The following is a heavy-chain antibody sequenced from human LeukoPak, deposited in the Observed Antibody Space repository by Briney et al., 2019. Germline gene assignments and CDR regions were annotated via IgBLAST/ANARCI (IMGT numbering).Heavy chain of an antibody. CDR1: GGTFSSYA. D-gene: IGHD2-2*01. V-gene: IGHV1-69*05. Sequence: ASVKVSCKASGGTFSSYAISWVRQAPGQGLEWMGGIIPIFGTANYAQKFQGRVTITTDESTSTAYVELSSLRSEDTAVYYCAEYCSSTSCNDYWGQGTLVTVSS. CDR3: AEYCSSTSCNDY. J-gene: IGHJ4*02. CDR2: IIPIFGTA.